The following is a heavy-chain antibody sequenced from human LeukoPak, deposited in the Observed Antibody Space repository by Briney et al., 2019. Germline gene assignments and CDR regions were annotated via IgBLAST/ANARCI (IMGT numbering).Heavy chain of an antibody. D-gene: IGHD3-3*01. J-gene: IGHJ4*02. Sequence: SETLSLTCTVSGGSISSGGYYWSWVRQHPGKGLEWIGYIYYSGSTYYNPSLKSRVTISVDTSKNQFSLKLSSVTAADTAVYYCARAGGFFSPFGYWGQGTLVTVSS. CDR2: IYYSGST. V-gene: IGHV4-31*03. CDR3: ARAGGFFSPFGY. CDR1: GGSISSGGYY.